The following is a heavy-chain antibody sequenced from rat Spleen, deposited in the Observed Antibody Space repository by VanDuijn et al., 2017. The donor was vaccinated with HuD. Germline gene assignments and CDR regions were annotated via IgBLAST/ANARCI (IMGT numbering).Heavy chain of an antibody. CDR2: INYDGRST. CDR1: GFIFSDHY. V-gene: IGHV5-29*01. J-gene: IGHJ4*01. Sequence: EVQLVESGGGLVQPGRSLKLSCVVSGFIFSDHYVAWVRQAPTKGLEWVATINYDGRSTFYRDSVRARFTISRDNATTTLYLQMDSLKSDDTATYYCGRHGRGKTTYYYVMDAGGQGTSVTVSS. CDR3: GRHGRGKTTYYYVMDA. D-gene: IGHD4-5*01.